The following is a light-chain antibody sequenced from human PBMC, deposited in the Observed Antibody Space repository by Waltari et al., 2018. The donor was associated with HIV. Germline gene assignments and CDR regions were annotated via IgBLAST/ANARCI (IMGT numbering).Light chain of an antibody. J-gene: IGLJ3*02. Sequence: SYELTQPPTVSVSPGQTARITCSGDALANQYAYWFRAEHGKAPVLFIYKDNERNSGIPALFSGSRSGTTVMLPISGVQAEDEANYYCQSVDSSRIWVFCGGTKLTVL. CDR2: KDN. V-gene: IGLV3-25*03. CDR1: ALANQY. CDR3: QSVDSSRIWV.